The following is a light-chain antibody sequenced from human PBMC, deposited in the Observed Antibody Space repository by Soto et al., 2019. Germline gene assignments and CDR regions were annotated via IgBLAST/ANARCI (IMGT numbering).Light chain of an antibody. CDR1: QSVSSTY. CDR2: GAA. V-gene: IGKV3-20*01. J-gene: IGKJ3*01. Sequence: EVELTQSPGTLSLSPGERATLSCRASQSVSSTYLAWYQQKPGQAPRLLIYGAANRATGIPDRFSGSGSGTDFTLTIRRLEPEDFAVYFCQQYDVSPFTFGPGTKVDV. CDR3: QQYDVSPFT.